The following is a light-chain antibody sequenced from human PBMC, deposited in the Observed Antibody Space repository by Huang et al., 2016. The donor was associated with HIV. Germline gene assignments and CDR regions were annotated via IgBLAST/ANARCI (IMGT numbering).Light chain of an antibody. V-gene: IGKV1-NL1*01. CDR2: VAS. CDR1: QGIADS. CDR3: QQYFSPLRT. J-gene: IGKJ1*01. Sequence: DIQMTQSPSSLSVYVGDRVTITCRASQGIADSLAWYQHKAGKPPNLLVYVASRLESGVPSRFRGSGSETDFTLTISSLQPEDSATYYCQQYFSPLRTFGQGTKVEIK.